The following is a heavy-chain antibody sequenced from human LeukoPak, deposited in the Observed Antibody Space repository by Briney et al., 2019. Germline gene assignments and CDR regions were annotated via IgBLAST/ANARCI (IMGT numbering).Heavy chain of an antibody. V-gene: IGHV1-24*01. D-gene: IGHD6-19*01. J-gene: IGHJ5*02. CDR3: ATLFSGWDNWFDP. CDR1: GYTLTELS. Sequence: ASVKVSCKVSGYTLTELSMHWVRQAPGKGVEWMGGFDPEDGETIYAQKFQGRVTMTEDTSTDTAYMELSSLRSEDTAVYYCATLFSGWDNWFDPWGQGTLVTVSS. CDR2: FDPEDGET.